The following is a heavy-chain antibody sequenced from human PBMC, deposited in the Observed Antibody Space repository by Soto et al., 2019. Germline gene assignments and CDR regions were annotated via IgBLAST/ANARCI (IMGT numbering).Heavy chain of an antibody. J-gene: IGHJ3*02. CDR1: GYTFTSYD. D-gene: IGHD3-22*01. V-gene: IGHV1-18*01. CDR2: ISAYNGNT. Sequence: ASVKVSCTASGYTFTSYDISWVRQAPGQGLEWMGWISAYNGNTNYAQKLQGRVTMTTDTSTSTAYMELRSLRSDDTAVYYCATRLNYYDSSGFPEAFDIWGQGTMVTVSS. CDR3: ATRLNYYDSSGFPEAFDI.